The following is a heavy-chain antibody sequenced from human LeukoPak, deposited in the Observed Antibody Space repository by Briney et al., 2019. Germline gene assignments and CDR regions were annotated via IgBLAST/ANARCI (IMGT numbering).Heavy chain of an antibody. Sequence: PGGSLRLSCAASGFTFSSYWMSWVRQAPGKGLEWVANIKQDGSEEYYVDSVKGRFTISRDNAKNSLYLQMNSLRAEDTAVYYCARDPISGSLEGVDYWGQGALVTVSS. CDR3: ARDPISGSLEGVDY. D-gene: IGHD1-26*01. CDR2: IKQDGSEE. V-gene: IGHV3-7*01. J-gene: IGHJ4*02. CDR1: GFTFSSYW.